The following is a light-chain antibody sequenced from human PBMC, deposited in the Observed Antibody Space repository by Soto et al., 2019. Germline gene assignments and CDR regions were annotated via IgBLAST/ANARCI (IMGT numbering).Light chain of an antibody. J-gene: IGKJ1*01. CDR3: QQNVTPPWS. CDR2: GAS. V-gene: IGKV3-20*01. CDR1: QSVSSIF. Sequence: EIVLTQSPGTLSLSPGERATLSCSASQSVSSIFLAWYQQKPGQAPRLLIYGASNWATRIPDSFSGSRSGTDFTLTISRRGPEDLAVYYFQQNVTPPWSFGQATNVAIE.